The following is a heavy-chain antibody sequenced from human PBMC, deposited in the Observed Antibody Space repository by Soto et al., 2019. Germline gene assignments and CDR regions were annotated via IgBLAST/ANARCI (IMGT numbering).Heavy chain of an antibody. V-gene: IGHV5-10-1*01. CDR1: GYSLTSYW. J-gene: IGHJ6*01. CDR3: ARPTLPPRVSDGMDV. CDR2: IDPRYSYT. Sequence: GESLKISCKRSGYSLTSYWISWVRQMPGKGLERIGRIDPRYSYTNYSPSCQGHVTILADKSISTSYRQWSSLKPSDTARYYCARPTLPPRVSDGMDVWGQGTTGTVSS.